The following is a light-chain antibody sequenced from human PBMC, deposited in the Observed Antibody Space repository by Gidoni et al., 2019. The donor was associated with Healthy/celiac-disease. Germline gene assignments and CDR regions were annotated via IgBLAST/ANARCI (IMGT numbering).Light chain of an antibody. Sequence: QSALTQPASVSGSPGQSITISCTGTSRAVGGYIYVSWYQQHPGKSPKRMIYEGSHRPSGVSNRFSGSKSGNTASLTISGLQAEDEADYYCSSYTSSYVVFGGGTKLTVL. CDR1: SRAVGGYIY. CDR3: SSYTSSYVV. J-gene: IGLJ2*01. CDR2: EGS. V-gene: IGLV2-14*01.